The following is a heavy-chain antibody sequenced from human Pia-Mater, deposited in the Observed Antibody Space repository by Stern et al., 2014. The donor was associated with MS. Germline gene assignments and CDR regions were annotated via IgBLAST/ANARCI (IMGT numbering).Heavy chain of an antibody. CDR2: VYYSGAT. CDR1: GDSISSYTHY. V-gene: IGHV4-39*01. Sequence: VQLVESGPGLVKPSETLSLTCAVSGDSISSYTHYWAWIRQPPGKGLEWIGSVYYSGATYYNPPLKSPVTIPGDTSKNHSPLGLNSVTAADTAVYYCAKHACTGAACPFDLWGQGTLVTVSS. CDR3: AKHACTGAACPFDL. D-gene: IGHD2-8*02. J-gene: IGHJ4*02.